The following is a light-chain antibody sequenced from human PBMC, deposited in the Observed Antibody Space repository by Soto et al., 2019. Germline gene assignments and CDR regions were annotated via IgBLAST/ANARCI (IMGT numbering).Light chain of an antibody. J-gene: IGKJ4*01. CDR1: QAIHTW. V-gene: IGKV1-12*02. Sequence: DIQMTQSPSSVSASVGDRVTITCRASQAIHTWLAWYQQKPGKAPKLLIYAASSLQSGVPPRFSGSGSGTDFTLTISSLQPEDFATYYWHQANSFPFTFGGGTRVEIK. CDR2: AAS. CDR3: HQANSFPFT.